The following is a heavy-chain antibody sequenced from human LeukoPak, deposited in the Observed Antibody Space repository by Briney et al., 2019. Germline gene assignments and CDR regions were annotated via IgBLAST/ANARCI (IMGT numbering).Heavy chain of an antibody. CDR3: AKAMVRSDAFDI. CDR1: GFTFDDYA. J-gene: IGHJ3*02. V-gene: IGHV3-9*01. Sequence: GGSLRLSCAASGFTFDDYAMHWVRQAPGEGLEWVSGISWNSGSIGYADSVKGRFTISRDNAKNSLYLQMNSLRAEDTALYYCAKAMVRSDAFDIWGQGTMVTVSS. D-gene: IGHD3-10*01. CDR2: ISWNSGSI.